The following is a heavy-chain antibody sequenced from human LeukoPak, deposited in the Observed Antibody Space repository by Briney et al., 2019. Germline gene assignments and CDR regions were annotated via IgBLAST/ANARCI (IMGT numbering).Heavy chain of an antibody. CDR1: GYSFTNHW. D-gene: IGHD1-26*01. Sequence: GESLKISCKGSGYSFTNHWIGWVRQMSGKGLEWMGIIYPGDSETRYSPSFQGQVTISADKSISTAYLQWSSLKASDTAMYYCARHLGIVGATSGWYFDLWGRGTLVTVSS. V-gene: IGHV5-51*01. CDR3: ARHLGIVGATSGWYFDL. CDR2: IYPGDSET. J-gene: IGHJ2*01.